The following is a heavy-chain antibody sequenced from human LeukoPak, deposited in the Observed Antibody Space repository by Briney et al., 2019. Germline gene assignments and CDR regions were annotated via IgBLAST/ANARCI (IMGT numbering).Heavy chain of an antibody. D-gene: IGHD6-19*01. V-gene: IGHV4-4*07. CDR1: GGAISSYH. Sequence: PSETLSLTCRVSGGAISSYHWSWIRQAAGKGLEWIGRIYATGITNYNPSLKSRVTMSVDTSKNQFSLRMRSVTAADTAVYYCARDPGYSSGWNWFDPWGQGTLVTVSS. CDR3: ARDPGYSSGWNWFDP. J-gene: IGHJ5*02. CDR2: IYATGIT.